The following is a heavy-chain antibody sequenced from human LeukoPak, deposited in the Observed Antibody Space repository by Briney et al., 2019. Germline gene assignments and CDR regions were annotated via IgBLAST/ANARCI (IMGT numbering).Heavy chain of an antibody. CDR2: ISYDGSNK. CDR3: AREFLRWSNGNAFDI. D-gene: IGHD4-23*01. Sequence: GGSLRLSCAASGFTFSSYAMHWVRQAPGKGLEWVAVISYDGSNKYYADSVKGRFTISRDNSKNTLYLQMNSLRAEDTAVYYCAREFLRWSNGNAFDIWGQGTMATVSS. J-gene: IGHJ3*02. CDR1: GFTFSSYA. V-gene: IGHV3-30-3*01.